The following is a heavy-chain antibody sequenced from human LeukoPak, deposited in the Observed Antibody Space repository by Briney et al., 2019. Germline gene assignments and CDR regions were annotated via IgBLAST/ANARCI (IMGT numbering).Heavy chain of an antibody. D-gene: IGHD4-17*01. CDR3: ARDYGDRSGYTFDI. V-gene: IGHV5-10-1*01. CDR1: GYSFTTYW. Sequence: GESLKISCKGSGYSFTTYWISWVRQMPGKGLESMGRIDPTDSHTDYGPSFQGHVTISADKSISTAYLQWSSLKASDSAMYYCARDYGDRSGYTFDIWGQGTMVTVSS. J-gene: IGHJ3*02. CDR2: IDPTDSHT.